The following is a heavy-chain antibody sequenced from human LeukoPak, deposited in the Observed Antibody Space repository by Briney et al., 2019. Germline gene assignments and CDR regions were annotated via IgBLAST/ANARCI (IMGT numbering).Heavy chain of an antibody. V-gene: IGHV3-74*01. D-gene: IGHD2-15*01. CDR3: VRGGPSTWS. CDR1: GFTFKLYW. J-gene: IGHJ5*02. CDR2: INDDGSDT. Sequence: GGSLRLSCAVSGFTFKLYWMHWVRQAPGKGPVWVSPINDDGSDTTYADSAKGRFTISRDDAKNMLFLQMNSLRAEDTAVYYCVRGGPSTWSWGQGTLVTVSS.